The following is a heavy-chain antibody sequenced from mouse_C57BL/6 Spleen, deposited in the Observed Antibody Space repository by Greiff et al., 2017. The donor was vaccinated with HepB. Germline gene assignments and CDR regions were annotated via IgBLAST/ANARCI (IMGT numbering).Heavy chain of an antibody. V-gene: IGHV1-80*01. CDR2: IYPGDGDT. D-gene: IGHD5-1*01. J-gene: IGHJ4*01. CDR3: ARSGVRHYAMDY. Sequence: LVESGAELVKPGASVKISCKASGYAFSSYWMNWVKQRPGKGLEWIGQIYPGDGDTNYNGKFKGKATLTADKSSSTAYMQLRSLTSEDSAVYFCARSGVRHYAMDYWGQGTSVTVSS. CDR1: GYAFSSYW.